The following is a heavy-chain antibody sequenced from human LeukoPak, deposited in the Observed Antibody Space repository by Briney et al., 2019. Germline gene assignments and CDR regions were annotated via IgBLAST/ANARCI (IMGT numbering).Heavy chain of an antibody. CDR3: ARSLPGDWVSYYYGMDV. V-gene: IGHV4-34*01. J-gene: IGHJ6*02. CDR1: GGSFSGYY. Sequence: PSETLSLTCAVYGGSFSGYYWSWIRRPPGKGLEWIGEINHSGSTNYNPSLKSQVTISVDTSKNQFSLKLSSVTAADTAVYYCARSLPGDWVSYYYGMDVWGQGTTVTVSS. D-gene: IGHD3/OR15-3a*01. CDR2: INHSGST.